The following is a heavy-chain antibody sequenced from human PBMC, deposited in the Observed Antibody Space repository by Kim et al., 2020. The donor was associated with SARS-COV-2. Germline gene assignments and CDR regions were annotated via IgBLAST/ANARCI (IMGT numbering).Heavy chain of an antibody. V-gene: IGHV4-4*02. CDR3: AREAGSGRFDY. D-gene: IGHD3-3*01. Sequence: TYNPSLKGEVTPSVDKSKNQFSLQLSTVTAADTAVYYCAREAGSGRFDYWGQGTLVTVSS. J-gene: IGHJ4*02.